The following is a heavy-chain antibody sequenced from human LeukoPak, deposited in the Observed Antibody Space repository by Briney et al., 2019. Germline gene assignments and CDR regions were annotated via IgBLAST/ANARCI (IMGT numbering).Heavy chain of an antibody. CDR1: GFTFSSYA. D-gene: IGHD1-26*01. CDR3: AKGGGRWELLLGDDY. Sequence: GGSLRLSCAASGFTFSSYAMSWVRQAPGKGLEWVSAISGSGGSTYYADSVKGRFTISRDNSKNTLYLQMNSLRAEDTAVYYCAKGGGRWELLLGDDYWGQGTLVTVSS. J-gene: IGHJ4*02. CDR2: ISGSGGST. V-gene: IGHV3-23*01.